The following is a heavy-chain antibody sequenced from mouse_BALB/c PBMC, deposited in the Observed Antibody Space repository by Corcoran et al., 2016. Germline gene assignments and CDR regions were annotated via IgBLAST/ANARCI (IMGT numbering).Heavy chain of an antibody. CDR3: ARWGITTFVY. CDR1: GSRFTDYN. Sequence: EVLLQQSGPELVKPGSSVKIPCKASGSRFTDYNMDWVRQSHRKSLEWIGDINPRRGGTIYNQTFKGKATLTVDKSSNTAYMELHSLTSEDTAVYYCARWGITTFVYGGQGTSVTVSS. J-gene: IGHJ2*03. V-gene: IGHV1-18*01. CDR2: INPRRGGT. D-gene: IGHD1-1*01.